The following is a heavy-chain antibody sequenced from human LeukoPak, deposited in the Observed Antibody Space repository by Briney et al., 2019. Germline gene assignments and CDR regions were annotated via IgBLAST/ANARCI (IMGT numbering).Heavy chain of an antibody. D-gene: IGHD5-18*01. CDR1: GGSISSSSYY. CDR2: IYYSGST. J-gene: IGHJ6*02. Sequence: SETLSLTCTVSGGSISSSSYYWGWIRQPPGKGLEWIGSIYYSGSTFYNPSLKSRVTISVDTSKNQFSLKLSSVTAADTAVYYCARMDTVMDMDVWGQGTTVTVSS. V-gene: IGHV4-39*07. CDR3: ARMDTVMDMDV.